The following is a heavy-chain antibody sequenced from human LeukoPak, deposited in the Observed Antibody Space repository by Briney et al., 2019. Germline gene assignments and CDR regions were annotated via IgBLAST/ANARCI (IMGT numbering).Heavy chain of an antibody. V-gene: IGHV4-34*01. J-gene: IGHJ6*03. Sequence: PSETLSLTCAVYGGSFGGYYWSWIRQSPGKGLEWIGEINHSGSTNYNPSLKSRVTISVDTSKNQFSLKLSSVTAADTAVYYCAREYCSSTSCYLYYMEVWGKGTTVTVSS. CDR1: GGSFGGYY. CDR2: INHSGST. CDR3: AREYCSSTSCYLYYMEV. D-gene: IGHD2-2*01.